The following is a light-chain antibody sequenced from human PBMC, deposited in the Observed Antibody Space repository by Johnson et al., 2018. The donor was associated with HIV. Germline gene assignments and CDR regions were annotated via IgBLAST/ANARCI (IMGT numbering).Light chain of an antibody. CDR1: SSNIGNNY. CDR3: GTWDSSLSAYYV. CDR2: DNN. J-gene: IGLJ1*01. V-gene: IGLV1-51*01. Sequence: QPVLTQPPSVSAAPGQKVTISCSGSSSNIGNNYVSWYQQLPGTAPKLLIYDNNKRPSGIPDRFSGSKSGTSATLGIPGLPTGDEADYYCGTWDSSLSAYYVFGTGTKVTVL.